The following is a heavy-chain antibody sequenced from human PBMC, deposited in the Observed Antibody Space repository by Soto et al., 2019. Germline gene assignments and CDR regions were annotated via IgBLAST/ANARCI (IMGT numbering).Heavy chain of an antibody. Sequence: QVHLVDSGGGVVQPGKSLRLSCAASGFTFIDHGMQWVRQAPGKGLEWVAVVSAIGVVQIYADFVKGRFTISRDNSNNIMYLHIDSLRFGDTGMYYCVIEARFMAWYFVLWGRGTLVTVSS. J-gene: IGHJ2*01. D-gene: IGHD6-6*01. CDR1: GFTFIDHG. CDR2: VSAIGVVQ. CDR3: VIEARFMAWYFVL. V-gene: IGHV3-30*03.